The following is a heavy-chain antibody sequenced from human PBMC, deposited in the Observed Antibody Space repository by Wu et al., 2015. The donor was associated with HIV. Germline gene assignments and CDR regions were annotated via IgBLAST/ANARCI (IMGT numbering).Heavy chain of an antibody. CDR1: GGTFRSEA. D-gene: IGHD6-19*01. CDR3: ARDMGHEGRQWLVQPGAFDI. V-gene: IGHV1-69*13. CDR2: IIPISGTT. Sequence: QVQLVQSGAEVKKPGSSVKVSCKASGGTFRSEAVSWVRQAPGQGLEWMARIIPISGTTNYAQKFQGRVTITADGSTNTAYMELSRLRSDDTAVYYCARDMGHEGRQWLVQPGAFDIWGQGTMVTVSS. J-gene: IGHJ3*02.